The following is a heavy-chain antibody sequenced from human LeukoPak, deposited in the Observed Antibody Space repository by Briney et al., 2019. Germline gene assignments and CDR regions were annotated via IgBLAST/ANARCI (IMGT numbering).Heavy chain of an antibody. CDR2: IYHSGTT. Sequence: SETLSLTCTVSSGSISSYDYYWTWIRQHPGKGLEWIGYIYHSGTTYYNPSLKSRVTISVDTSKNQFSLKLSSVTAADTAVYYCTRNGGYSDWYFDLWGRGTLVTVSS. CDR3: TRNGGYSDWYFDL. CDR1: SGSISSYDYY. V-gene: IGHV4-31*03. J-gene: IGHJ2*01. D-gene: IGHD4-23*01.